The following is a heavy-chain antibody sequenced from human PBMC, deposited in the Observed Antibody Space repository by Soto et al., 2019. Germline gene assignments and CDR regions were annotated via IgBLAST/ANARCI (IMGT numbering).Heavy chain of an antibody. J-gene: IGHJ4*02. Sequence: QVQLVESGGGVVQPGRSLRLSCAASGFTFSSYGMHWVRQAPGKGLEWVAVIWYDGSNKYYADSVKGRFTISRDNSRNSVYLQMNSLRAEDTGVYYGASSSSTGPWYFDYWGQGTLVTVSS. CDR1: GFTFSSYG. D-gene: IGHD6-19*01. V-gene: IGHV3-33*01. CDR2: IWYDGSNK. CDR3: ASSSSTGPWYFDY.